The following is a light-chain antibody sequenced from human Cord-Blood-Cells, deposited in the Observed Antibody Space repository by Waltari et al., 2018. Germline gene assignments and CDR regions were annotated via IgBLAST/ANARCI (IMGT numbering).Light chain of an antibody. CDR2: WAS. CDR3: QQYYSTPLT. Sequence: DIVMNQSPDSLAVSLGERATINCKSSQSVLYSSNNKNYLAWYQQKPGQTPKLLIYWASTRESGVPDRFSGSGSGTDFTLTSSSLQAEDVAVYYCQQYYSTPLTFGGGTKVEIK. V-gene: IGKV4-1*01. J-gene: IGKJ4*01. CDR1: QSVLYSSNNKNY.